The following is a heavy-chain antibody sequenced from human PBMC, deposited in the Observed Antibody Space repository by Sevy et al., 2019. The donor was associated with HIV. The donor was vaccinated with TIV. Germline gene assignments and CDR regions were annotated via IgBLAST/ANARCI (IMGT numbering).Heavy chain of an antibody. D-gene: IGHD3-10*01. CDR3: ASWGGFRGVITPLVDYFDY. CDR1: GFTFSSYS. J-gene: IGHJ4*02. CDR2: ISSSSSYI. Sequence: GGSLRLSCAASGFTFSSYSMNWVRQAPGKGLEWVSSISSSSSYIYYADSVKGRLTISRDNAKNSLYLQMNSLRAEDTAVYYCASWGGFRGVITPLVDYFDYWGQGTLVTVSS. V-gene: IGHV3-21*01.